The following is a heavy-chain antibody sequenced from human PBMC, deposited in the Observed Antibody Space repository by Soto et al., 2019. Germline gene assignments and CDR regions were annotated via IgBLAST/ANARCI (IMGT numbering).Heavy chain of an antibody. Sequence: EVQLSESGGGLVQPGGSLRLSCAASGLTFSRADLSWVRQAPGKGLEWVSAISGSGGDVHYADSVKGRFTVSRDNPKNTLFLKMSSLRVEDTAIYYCATNSWDHWGQGTLVTVSS. V-gene: IGHV3-23*01. CDR3: ATNSWDH. D-gene: IGHD1-26*01. CDR1: GLTFSRAD. CDR2: ISGSGGDV. J-gene: IGHJ1*01.